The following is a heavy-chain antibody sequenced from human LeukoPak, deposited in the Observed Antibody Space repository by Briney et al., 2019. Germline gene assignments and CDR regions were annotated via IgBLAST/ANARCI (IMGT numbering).Heavy chain of an antibody. CDR1: GFTFSSYG. J-gene: IGHJ6*02. Sequence: GGSLRLSWAASGFTFSSYGMHWVRQAPGKGLEWVAVISYDGGNKYYADSVKGRFTISRDNSKNTLYLQMNSLRAEDTAVYYCARALWFGELFSPGGFFGGMDVWGQGTTVTVSS. D-gene: IGHD3-10*01. CDR3: ARALWFGELFSPGGFFGGMDV. CDR2: ISYDGGNK. V-gene: IGHV3-30*03.